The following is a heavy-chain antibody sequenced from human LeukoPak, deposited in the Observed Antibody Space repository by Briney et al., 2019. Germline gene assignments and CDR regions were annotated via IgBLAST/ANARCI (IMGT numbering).Heavy chain of an antibody. D-gene: IGHD1-26*01. CDR3: AKYSGSYGGRSSKDY. CDR2: ISGSGGST. V-gene: IGHV3-23*01. J-gene: IGHJ4*02. Sequence: GGSLRLSCTASAFTFSNYYMSWVRQAPGKGLEWVSAISGSGGSTYYADSVKGRFTISRDNSKNTLYLQMNSLRAEDTAVYYCAKYSGSYGGRSSKDYWGQGTLVTVSS. CDR1: AFTFSNYY.